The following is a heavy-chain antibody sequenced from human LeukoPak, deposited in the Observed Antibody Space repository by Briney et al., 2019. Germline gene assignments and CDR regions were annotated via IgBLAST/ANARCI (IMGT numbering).Heavy chain of an antibody. Sequence: ASVKVSCKASGYMFTGYYMHWVRQAPGQGLEWMGWINPNSGGTNYAQKFQGRVTMTRDTSISTAYMELSSLRSDDTALYYCARGYCSGDCFTLFDYWGQGTLVTVSS. V-gene: IGHV1-2*02. CDR2: INPNSGGT. J-gene: IGHJ4*02. D-gene: IGHD2-21*02. CDR1: GYMFTGYY. CDR3: ARGYCSGDCFTLFDY.